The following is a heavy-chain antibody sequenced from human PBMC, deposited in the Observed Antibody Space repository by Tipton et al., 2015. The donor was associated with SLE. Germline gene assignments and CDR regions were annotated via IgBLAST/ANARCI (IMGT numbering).Heavy chain of an antibody. V-gene: IGHV3-64*04. CDR1: GFTFSSYA. D-gene: IGHD3-10*02. J-gene: IGHJ3*02. CDR3: AKDSLGYAQGVPPDAFDI. CDR2: ISSSGGST. Sequence: SLRLSCSASGFTFSSYAMHWVRQAPGKGLEYVSAISSSGGSTYYADSVKGRFTISRDNSKNTLYLQMNSLRAEDTAVYYCAKDSLGYAQGVPPDAFDIWGQGTMVTVSS.